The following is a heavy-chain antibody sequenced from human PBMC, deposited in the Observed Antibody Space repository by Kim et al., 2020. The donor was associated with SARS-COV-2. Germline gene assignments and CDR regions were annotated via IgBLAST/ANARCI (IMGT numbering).Heavy chain of an antibody. Sequence: GGSLRLSCAASGFTFSSYSMNWVRQAPGKGLEWVSYISSSSSTIYYAESVKGRFTISRDNAKKSLYLQMNSLRDEDTAVYYCATDLGGGDGMTPDYYYYYVIDVFVQRTTVTLSS. J-gene: IGHJ6*02. CDR1: GFTFSSYS. CDR3: ATDLGGGDGMTPDYYYYYVIDV. CDR2: ISSSSSTI. V-gene: IGHV3-48*02. D-gene: IGHD2-15*01.